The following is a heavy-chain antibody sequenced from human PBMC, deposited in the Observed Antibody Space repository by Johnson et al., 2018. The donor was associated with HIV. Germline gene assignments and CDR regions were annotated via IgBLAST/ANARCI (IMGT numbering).Heavy chain of an antibody. D-gene: IGHD5-12*01. CDR3: ARAEWNRGLRAFGGAFDI. Sequence: QVQLVESGGGVVQPGRSLRLSCAASGFTFSSYAMHWVRQAPGKGLEWVAVISYDGSNKYYADSVKGRFTISRDNSKNTLYLQMGSLRAEDMAVYYCARAEWNRGLRAFGGAFDIWGQGTMVTVSS. J-gene: IGHJ3*02. V-gene: IGHV3-30*14. CDR2: ISYDGSNK. CDR1: GFTFSSYA.